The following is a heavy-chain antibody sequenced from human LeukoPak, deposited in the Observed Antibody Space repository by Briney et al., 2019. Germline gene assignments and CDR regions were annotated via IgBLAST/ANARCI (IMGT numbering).Heavy chain of an antibody. CDR2: IYTSGST. CDR3: ARAHEYYDFWSGHSYYFDY. D-gene: IGHD3-3*01. CDR1: GGSISSYY. Sequence: SETLSLTCTVSGGSISSYYWSWIRQPAGKGLEWIGRIYTSGSTNYNPSLKGRVTMSVDTSKNQFSLKLSSVTAADTAVYYCARAHEYYDFWSGHSYYFDYWGRGTLVTVSS. V-gene: IGHV4-4*07. J-gene: IGHJ4*02.